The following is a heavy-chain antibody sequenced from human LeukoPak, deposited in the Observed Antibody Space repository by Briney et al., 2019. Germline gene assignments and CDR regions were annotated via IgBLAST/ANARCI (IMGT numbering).Heavy chain of an antibody. V-gene: IGHV3-7*01. CDR2: IKQDGSEK. D-gene: IGHD3-10*01. CDR1: GFTFSSYW. J-gene: IGHJ6*02. CDR3: ARVGGSGSYGMNYYYGMDV. Sequence: GGSLRLSCAASGFTFSSYWMSWVRQAPGKGLEWVANIKQDGSEKYCVDSVKGRFTISRDNAKNSLYLQMNSLRAEDTAVYYCARVGGSGSYGMNYYYGMDVWGQGTTVTVSS.